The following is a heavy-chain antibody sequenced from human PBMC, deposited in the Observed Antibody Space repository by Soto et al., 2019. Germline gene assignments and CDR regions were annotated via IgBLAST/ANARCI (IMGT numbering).Heavy chain of an antibody. J-gene: IGHJ4*02. CDR2: FDPEDGET. Sequence: ASVKVSCKVSGYTLTELSMHWVRRAPGKGLEWMGGFDPEDGETIYAQKFQGRVTMTEDTSTDTAYMELSSLRSEDTAVYYCATSGWELLSLDYWGQGTLVTVSS. V-gene: IGHV1-24*01. CDR3: ATSGWELLSLDY. CDR1: GYTLTELS. D-gene: IGHD1-26*01.